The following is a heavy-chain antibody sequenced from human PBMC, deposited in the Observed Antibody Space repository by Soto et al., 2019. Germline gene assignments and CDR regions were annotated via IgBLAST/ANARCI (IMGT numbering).Heavy chain of an antibody. Sequence: ASVKVSCKASGYSFTSLNINWVRQTAGQGLEWMGWMQPSTGRTGYAQKFQGRVTMTRDTSINTAYMELTTLTSDDTAFYYCARGVSAGVDYWGQGTLVTVSS. J-gene: IGHJ4*02. CDR1: GYSFTSLN. D-gene: IGHD1-26*01. CDR3: ARGVSAGVDY. V-gene: IGHV1-8*01. CDR2: MQPSTGRT.